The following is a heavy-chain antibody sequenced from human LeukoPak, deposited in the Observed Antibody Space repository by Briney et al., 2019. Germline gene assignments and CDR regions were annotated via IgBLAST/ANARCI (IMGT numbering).Heavy chain of an antibody. V-gene: IGHV4-39*07. CDR1: GDSISNYY. D-gene: IGHD1-26*01. J-gene: IGHJ4*02. Sequence: SETLSLTCSVSGDSISNYYWGWIRQPPGKGLEWIGSIYYSGSTYYNPSLKSRVTISVNMSKNQFSLKLSSVTAAHTAVYYCARVVGATDYFDYWGQGTLVTVSS. CDR2: IYYSGST. CDR3: ARVVGATDYFDY.